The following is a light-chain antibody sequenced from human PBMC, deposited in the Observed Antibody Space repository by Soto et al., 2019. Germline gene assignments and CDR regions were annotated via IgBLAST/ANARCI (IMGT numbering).Light chain of an antibody. CDR1: SSDVGGWNY. Sequence: QSALTQPPSASGSPGQSVTISCTGTSSDVGGWNYVSWYQQHPGKAPKLMIYEASKRPSGVPDRFSGSKSGNTASLTVSGLQAEDEADYYCSSYAGSNKVVFGGGTQLTVL. CDR2: EAS. J-gene: IGLJ7*01. V-gene: IGLV2-8*01. CDR3: SSYAGSNKVV.